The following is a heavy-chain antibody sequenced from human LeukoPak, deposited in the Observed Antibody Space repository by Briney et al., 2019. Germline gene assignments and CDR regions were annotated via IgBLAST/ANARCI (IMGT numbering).Heavy chain of an antibody. J-gene: IGHJ4*02. CDR2: ISYSGST. CDR1: GDSMSNYY. D-gene: IGHD3-10*01. Sequence: PSETLSLTCTVSGDSMSNYYWTWIRQPPGKELEWIGSISYSGSTNYNPSLKSRVTMSVDTSKNRFSLKLNSVTAADTAVYYCARSGLVRGVSTWGQGTLVTVSS. V-gene: IGHV4-59*01. CDR3: ARSGLVRGVST.